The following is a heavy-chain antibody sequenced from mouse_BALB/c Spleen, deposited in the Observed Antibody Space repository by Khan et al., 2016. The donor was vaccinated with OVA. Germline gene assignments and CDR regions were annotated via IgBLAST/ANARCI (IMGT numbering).Heavy chain of an antibody. V-gene: IGHV2-2*02. Sequence: VELVESGPGLVQPSQSLSITCTVSGFSLTTYGVHWVRQSPGKGLEWLGVIWSGGSTDYTAAFISRLSISKDSSKSQVFFKMNSLQVNDTAIYYGARNYDYDEGLAYWGQGTLVTVSA. CDR2: IWSGGST. D-gene: IGHD2-4*01. CDR3: ARNYDYDEGLAY. J-gene: IGHJ3*01. CDR1: GFSLTTYG.